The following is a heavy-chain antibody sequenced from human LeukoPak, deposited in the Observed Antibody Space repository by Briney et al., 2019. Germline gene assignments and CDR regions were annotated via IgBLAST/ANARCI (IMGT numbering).Heavy chain of an antibody. Sequence: PGGSLRLSCAASGFTFDDYAMHWVRKAPGKGLEWVSGINWNSGSMGYADSVKGRFTISRDNAKNSLYLQMNSLGPEDTALYYCAKDIYSNNYFYFDSWGQGTLVTVSS. J-gene: IGHJ4*02. CDR1: GFTFDDYA. D-gene: IGHD2/OR15-2a*01. CDR2: INWNSGSM. V-gene: IGHV3-9*01. CDR3: AKDIYSNNYFYFDS.